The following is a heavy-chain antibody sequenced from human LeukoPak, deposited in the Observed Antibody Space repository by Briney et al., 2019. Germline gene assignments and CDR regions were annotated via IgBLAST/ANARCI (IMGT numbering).Heavy chain of an antibody. J-gene: IGHJ4*02. V-gene: IGHV3-48*03. CDR1: GFTFSSYE. CDR2: ISSSGRTI. Sequence: PGGSLRLSCAASGFTFSSYEVNWVRQAPGKGLEWVSYISSSGRTINYADSVKGRFTISRDNAKNSLYLQMNSLRAEDTAVYYCTMWDYWGQGTLVTVSS. CDR3: TMWDY. D-gene: IGHD2-21*01.